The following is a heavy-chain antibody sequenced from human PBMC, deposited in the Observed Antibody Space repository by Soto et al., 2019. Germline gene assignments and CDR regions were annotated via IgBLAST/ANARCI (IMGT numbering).Heavy chain of an antibody. CDR2: ISTSNGDT. J-gene: IGHJ4*02. Sequence: QVQLVQSGAEVKEPGASVTVSCKASGYTFTANGVSWVRQAPGHGLEWIGWISTSNGDTNYAHSLQGRVTMTTDTSTSTVYLEVRSLRSDDTAVYLCARDVGYSYGYGYGYWGQGTLVTVSS. CDR1: GYTFTANG. CDR3: ARDVGYSYGYGYGY. D-gene: IGHD5-18*01. V-gene: IGHV1-18*04.